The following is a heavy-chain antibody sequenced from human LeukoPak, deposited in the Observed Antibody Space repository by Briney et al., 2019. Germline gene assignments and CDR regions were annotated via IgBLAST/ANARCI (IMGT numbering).Heavy chain of an antibody. J-gene: IGHJ4*02. CDR2: IRSKANSYAT. CDR3: TRHRTTGDY. CDR1: GFTFSGSA. V-gene: IGHV3-73*01. D-gene: IGHD1-7*01. Sequence: GGSLRLSCAASGFTFSGSAMHWVRQASGKGLEWVGRIRSKANSYATAYAASVKGRFTISRDDSKNTAYLQMNSLKTEDTAVYYCTRHRTTGDYWGQGTLVTVSS.